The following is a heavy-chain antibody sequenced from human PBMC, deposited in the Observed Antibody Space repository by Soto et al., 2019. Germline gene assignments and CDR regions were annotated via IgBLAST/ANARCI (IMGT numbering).Heavy chain of an antibody. D-gene: IGHD6-13*01. J-gene: IGHJ6*02. V-gene: IGHV1-69*06. CDR1: GGTFSSYA. CDR2: FIPIFGTG. Sequence: QVQLVQSGAEVKKPGSSVKVSCKASGGTFSSYAISWVRQAPGQGLEWMGGFIPIFGTGNYAQKFQGRVRITADKATSTAYMELSSLRSKDTAVYYYARRIAAAGTFYYYGMDDWGQGTTVTVSS. CDR3: ARRIAAAGTFYYYGMDD.